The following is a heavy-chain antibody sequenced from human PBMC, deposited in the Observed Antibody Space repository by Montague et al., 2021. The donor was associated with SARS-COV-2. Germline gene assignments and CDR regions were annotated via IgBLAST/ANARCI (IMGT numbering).Heavy chain of an antibody. CDR3: ARGQVTVFAILIAFPGAGAIDV. J-gene: IGHJ3*01. CDR2: SNDRGSS. V-gene: IGHV4-34*01. D-gene: IGHD3-16*02. Sequence: SETLSLTCAVYGGSFTDFYWTWIRQPPGKGLEWIGESNDRGSSNYNPSLKTRVTISVDKSKNQISLKLTSVTAADTATYYCARGQVTVFAILIAFPGAGAIDVWDQGTTVTVS. CDR1: GGSFTDFY.